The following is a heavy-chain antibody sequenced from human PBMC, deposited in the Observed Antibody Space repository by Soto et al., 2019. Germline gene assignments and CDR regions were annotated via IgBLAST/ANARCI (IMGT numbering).Heavy chain of an antibody. CDR3: ARGPHWTMATLGVYFDY. J-gene: IGHJ4*02. CDR1: GYTFTGYY. V-gene: IGHV1-2*04. D-gene: IGHD5-18*01. Sequence: QVQLVQSGAEVKKPGASVKVSCKASGYTFTGYYMHWVRQAPGQGLEWMGWINPNSGGTNYAQKFQGWVTMTRDTSLSTAYMELSRLRSDDTAVYYCARGPHWTMATLGVYFDYWGQGTLVTVSS. CDR2: INPNSGGT.